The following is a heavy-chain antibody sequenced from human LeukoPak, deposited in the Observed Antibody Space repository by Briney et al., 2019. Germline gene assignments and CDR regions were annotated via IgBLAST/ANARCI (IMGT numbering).Heavy chain of an antibody. J-gene: IGHJ5*02. CDR1: GYTFTNYW. V-gene: IGHV5-51*01. CDR3: ARRTEYCSSTSCNWFDP. CDR2: IYPDDSDI. D-gene: IGHD2-2*01. Sequence: GESLKISCKVSGYTFTNYWIGWVRQMPGKGLEWMGIIYPDDSDIRYSPSFQGQVTISADKSISTAYLQWSSLKASDTAMYYCARRTEYCSSTSCNWFDPWGQGTLVTVSS.